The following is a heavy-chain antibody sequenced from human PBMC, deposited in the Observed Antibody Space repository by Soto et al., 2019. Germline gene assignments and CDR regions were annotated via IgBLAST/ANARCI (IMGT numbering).Heavy chain of an antibody. D-gene: IGHD3-22*01. CDR1: AGTFSSYA. V-gene: IGHV1-69*06. J-gene: IGHJ4*02. Sequence: SVKVSCKASAGTFSSYAISWVRQAPGQGLEWMGGIIPIFGTANYAQKFQGRVTITADKSTSTAYMELSSLRSEDTAVYYCATSNYYDSSGYFPVWGQGTLVTVSS. CDR2: IIPIFGTA. CDR3: ATSNYYDSSGYFPV.